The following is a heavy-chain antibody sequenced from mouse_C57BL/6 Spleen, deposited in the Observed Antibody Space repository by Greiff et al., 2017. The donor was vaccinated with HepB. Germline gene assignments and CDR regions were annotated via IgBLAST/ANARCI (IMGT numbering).Heavy chain of an antibody. CDR3: ARFDYYYAMDY. D-gene: IGHD2-4*01. Sequence: EVQLQQSGPELVKPGASVKISCKASGYSFTGYYMNWVKQSPEKSLEWIGEINPSTGGTTYNQKFKAKATLTVDKSSSTAYMQLKSLTSEDSAVYYCARFDYYYAMDYWGQGTSVTVSS. CDR1: GYSFTGYY. J-gene: IGHJ4*01. CDR2: INPSTGGT. V-gene: IGHV1-42*01.